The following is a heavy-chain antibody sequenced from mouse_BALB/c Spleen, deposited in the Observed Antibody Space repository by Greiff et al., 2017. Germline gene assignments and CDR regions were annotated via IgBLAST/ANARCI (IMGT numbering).Heavy chain of an antibody. J-gene: IGHJ1*01. CDR2: IDPETGGT. V-gene: IGHV1-15*01. CDR1: GYTFTDYE. Sequence: VQLQESGAELVRPGASVTLSCKASGYTFTDYEMHWVKQTPVHGLEWIGAIDPETGGTAYNQKFKGKATLTADKSSSTAYMELRSLTSEDSAVCYCTIGWYFDVWGAGTTVTVSS. CDR3: TIGWYFDV.